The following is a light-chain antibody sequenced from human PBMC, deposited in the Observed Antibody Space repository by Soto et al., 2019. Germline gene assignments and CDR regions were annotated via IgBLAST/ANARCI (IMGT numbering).Light chain of an antibody. CDR2: QAS. V-gene: IGKV1-5*03. Sequence: DIQMTQSPSTLSASVGDRVTITCRASQTISSWLAWYQQKPGKAPKLLIYQASTLKSGVPSRFSGSGSGTEFTLTISSLQPDDFATYYGQHYNSYSEACGQGTKVELK. CDR3: QHYNSYSEA. J-gene: IGKJ1*01. CDR1: QTISSW.